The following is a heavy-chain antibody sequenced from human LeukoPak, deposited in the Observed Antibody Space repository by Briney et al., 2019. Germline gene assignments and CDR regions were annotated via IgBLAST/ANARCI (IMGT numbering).Heavy chain of an antibody. CDR3: ARGQISDILTGYYLGDYYGMDV. CDR1: GYTFTSYD. D-gene: IGHD3-9*01. Sequence: ASVKVSCKASGYTFTSYDINWVRQATGQGLEWMGWMNPNSGNTGYAQKFQGRVTMTRNTSISTAYMELSSLRSEDTAVYYCARGQISDILTGYYLGDYYGMDVWGQGTTVTVSS. CDR2: MNPNSGNT. J-gene: IGHJ6*02. V-gene: IGHV1-8*01.